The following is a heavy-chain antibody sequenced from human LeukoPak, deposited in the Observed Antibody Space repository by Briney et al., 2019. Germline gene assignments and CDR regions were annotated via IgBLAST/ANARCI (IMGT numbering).Heavy chain of an antibody. V-gene: IGHV4-39*07. J-gene: IGHJ4*02. D-gene: IGHD3-10*01. CDR3: ARGVQVWLMSQRYFDS. CDR2: AFNNEGT. CDR1: DASFSSNTYC. Sequence: PSETLSLTCTVSDASFSSNTYCWGWIRQPPGKGLEWIGSAFNNEGTYYSPSLRRRVTISRDTSKKQLSLRLSSLTAADTAVYYCARGVQVWLMSQRYFDSWGQGTLVTVSS.